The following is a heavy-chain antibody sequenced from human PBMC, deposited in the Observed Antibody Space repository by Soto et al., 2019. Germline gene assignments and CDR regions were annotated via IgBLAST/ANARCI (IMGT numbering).Heavy chain of an antibody. CDR1: GFTFSTSW. CDR2: INTDGRTT. CDR3: VKGGGCWPY. D-gene: IGHD2-21*01. J-gene: IGHJ4*02. V-gene: IGHV3-74*01. Sequence: EVQLVEAGGGLVQPGGSLRLSCAASGFTFSTSWMHWVRQAPGKGLVWVSGINTDGRTTDYADSVKGRFTISSDNSKNTLCLQMNSLRAEDAAVYYCVKGGGCWPYWGQGTLVTVSP.